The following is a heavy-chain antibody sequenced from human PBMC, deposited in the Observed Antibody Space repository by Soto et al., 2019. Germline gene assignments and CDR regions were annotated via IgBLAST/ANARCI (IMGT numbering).Heavy chain of an antibody. CDR1: GGSINSGGYC. CDR2: ISYGGRT. V-gene: IGHV4-31*03. Sequence: QVQLQESGPGLVKPSQTLSLTCTVSGGSINSGGYCWSWIRQHPGKGLDWIGCISYGGRTSCNPSLKSRVTISVDTSKNQFSLKLTSVTAADTAVYYCSRGILVWGQGALITVSS. D-gene: IGHD5-18*01. J-gene: IGHJ4*02. CDR3: SRGILV.